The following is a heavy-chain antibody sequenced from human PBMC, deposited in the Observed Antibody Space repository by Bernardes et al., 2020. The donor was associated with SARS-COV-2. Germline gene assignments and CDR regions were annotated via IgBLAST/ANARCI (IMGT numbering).Heavy chain of an antibody. D-gene: IGHD6-19*01. J-gene: IGHJ2*01. CDR1: AFSFGDYA. CDR3: AKFVRGSSGWYSGYFDL. CDR2: ISSNSGSI. Sequence: GGSLRLSCAASAFSFGDYAMHWVRQSPGKGLEWVSGISSNSGSIAYVDSVKGRFTISRDNAKNSLYLQMNSLRADDTAFYYCAKFVRGSSGWYSGYFDLWGRGTLVTVSS. V-gene: IGHV3-9*01.